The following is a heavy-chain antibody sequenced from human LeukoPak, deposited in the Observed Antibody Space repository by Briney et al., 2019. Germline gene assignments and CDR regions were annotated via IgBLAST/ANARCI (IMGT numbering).Heavy chain of an antibody. V-gene: IGHV1-2*02. J-gene: IGHJ4*02. CDR1: GYTFTVYY. Sequence: ASVKVSCKASGYTFTVYYMHWVRQAPGQGLEWMGWINPNSGGTNYAQKFQGRVTMTRDTSISTAYMELSRLRSDDTAVYYCARTTGHVVVVAATHLGYWGQGTLVTVSS. CDR3: ARTTGHVVVVAATHLGY. CDR2: INPNSGGT. D-gene: IGHD2-15*01.